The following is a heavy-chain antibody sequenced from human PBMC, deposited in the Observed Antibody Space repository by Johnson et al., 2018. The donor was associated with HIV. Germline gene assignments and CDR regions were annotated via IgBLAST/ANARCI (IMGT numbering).Heavy chain of an antibody. Sequence: QVQLVESGGGVVQPGGSLRLSCAASGFTFSSYGMHWVRQAPGKGLEWVAFIRYDGSNKYYADSVKGRFTISRDNSKNKLYLQMNSLEAEDTDVYYCARDYRYGGNSAFDIWGQGTMVTVSS. CDR3: ARDYRYGGNSAFDI. CDR2: IRYDGSNK. J-gene: IGHJ3*02. V-gene: IGHV3-30*02. D-gene: IGHD4-23*01. CDR1: GFTFSSYG.